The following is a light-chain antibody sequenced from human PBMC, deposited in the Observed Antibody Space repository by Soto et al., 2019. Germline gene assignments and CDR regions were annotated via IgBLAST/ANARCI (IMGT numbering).Light chain of an antibody. V-gene: IGKV3-20*01. J-gene: IGKJ1*01. CDR2: VAS. Sequence: EIVLTQSPDTLSLSPGERATLSCRANQSVSSNNLAWYQHKPGQPPRLLIYVASRRATGIPDRFSGSGSGSEFTLTITRLEPEDFAVYYCQQHGSGPWTFGQGTKVEIK. CDR1: QSVSSNN. CDR3: QQHGSGPWT.